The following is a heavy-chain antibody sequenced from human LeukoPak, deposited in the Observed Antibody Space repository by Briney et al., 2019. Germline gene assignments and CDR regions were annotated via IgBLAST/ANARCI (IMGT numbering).Heavy chain of an antibody. CDR2: ISGGDFT. CDR3: ARDHFRGSSGY. Sequence: PGGSLRLSCAASGFTFSDYNMNWVRQAPGKGLEWVSSISGGDFTSYADSVKGRFTISRDNAKNSLYLQMNSLRAEDTAVYYCARDHFRGSSGYWGQGTLVTVSS. D-gene: IGHD3-22*01. V-gene: IGHV3-69-1*01. J-gene: IGHJ4*02. CDR1: GFTFSDYN.